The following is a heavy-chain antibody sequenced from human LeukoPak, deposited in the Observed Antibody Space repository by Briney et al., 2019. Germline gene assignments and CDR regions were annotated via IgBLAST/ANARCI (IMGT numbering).Heavy chain of an antibody. CDR1: GGSFSGHY. D-gene: IGHD4-23*01. J-gene: IGHJ4*02. V-gene: IGHV4-34*01. CDR2: INHSGST. Sequence: SETLSLTCAVYGGSFSGHYWSWIRQPPGKGLEWIGEINHSGSTNYNPSLKSRVTISVDTSKNQFSLKLSSVTAADTAVYYCARGPYGGNSFAFDYWGQGTLVTVSS. CDR3: ARGPYGGNSFAFDY.